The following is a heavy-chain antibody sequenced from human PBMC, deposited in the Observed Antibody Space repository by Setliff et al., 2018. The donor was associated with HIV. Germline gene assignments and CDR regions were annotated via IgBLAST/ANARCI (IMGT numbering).Heavy chain of an antibody. CDR3: ATRVVVAATLVEYDY. CDR1: GFTFSSYA. Sequence: GSLRLSCAASGFTFSSYAMSWVRQAPGKGLEWVSAISGSEKYYVDSVKGRFTISRDNAKNSLYLQMNSLRAEDTAVYYCATRVVVAATLVEYDYWGQGTLVTVSS. CDR2: ISGSEK. V-gene: IGHV3-7*01. J-gene: IGHJ4*02. D-gene: IGHD2-15*01.